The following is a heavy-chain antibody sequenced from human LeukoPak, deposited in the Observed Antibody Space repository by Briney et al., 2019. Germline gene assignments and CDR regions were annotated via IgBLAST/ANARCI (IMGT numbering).Heavy chain of an antibody. V-gene: IGHV4-59*01. D-gene: IGHD6-19*01. CDR3: ARESTVAGTGIDY. Sequence: TLPLTCTVSGGSIGSYYWSWIRQPPGKGLEWIGYIYYSGSTNYNPSLKRRVTISVDTSKNKFSLKLSSVTAADTAVYYCARESTVAGTGIDYWGQPTSATVSS. CDR1: GGSIGSYY. CDR2: IYYSGST. J-gene: IGHJ4*01.